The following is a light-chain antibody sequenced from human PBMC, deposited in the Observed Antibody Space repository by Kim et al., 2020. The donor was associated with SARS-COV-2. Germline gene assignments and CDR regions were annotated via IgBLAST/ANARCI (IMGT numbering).Light chain of an antibody. CDR1: QSLLHSNGYNY. CDR2: LGS. J-gene: IGKJ1*01. V-gene: IGKV2-28*01. CDR3: MQALQTPPT. Sequence: DIVMTQSPLSLPVTPGEPASIFCRSSQSLLHSNGYNYLDWYLQKPGQSPQLLIYLGSNRASGVPDRFSGSGSGTDFTLKISRVEAEDVGVYYCMQALQTPPTFGQGAKVDIK.